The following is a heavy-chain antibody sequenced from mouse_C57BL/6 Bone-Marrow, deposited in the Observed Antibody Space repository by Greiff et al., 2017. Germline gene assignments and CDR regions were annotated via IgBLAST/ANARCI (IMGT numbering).Heavy chain of an antibody. CDR1: GFNIKDDY. J-gene: IGHJ3*01. CDR2: IDPENGDT. D-gene: IGHD2-4*01. Sequence: VQLQQSGAELVRPGASVKLSCTASGFNIKDDYMHWVKQRPEQGLEWIGWIDPENGDTESASKFQGKATITADTSSNTAYLQLSSLTSEDTAVYYCTTSDYDGAWFAYWGQGTLVTVSA. CDR3: TTSDYDGAWFAY. V-gene: IGHV14-4*01.